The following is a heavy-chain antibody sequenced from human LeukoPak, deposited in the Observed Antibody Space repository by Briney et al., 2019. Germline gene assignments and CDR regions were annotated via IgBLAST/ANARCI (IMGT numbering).Heavy chain of an antibody. CDR2: IKEDGSEK. CDR1: GFTFSSYW. D-gene: IGHD5-18*01. Sequence: PGGSLRLSCAVSGFTFSSYWMSWVRQAPGKGLEWVANIKEDGSEKYYVDSVKGRFTISRDNAKNSLFLQMNNLRADDTAVYYCELGWMQLWPFDYWGQGTLVTVSS. CDR3: ELGWMQLWPFDY. J-gene: IGHJ4*02. V-gene: IGHV3-7*01.